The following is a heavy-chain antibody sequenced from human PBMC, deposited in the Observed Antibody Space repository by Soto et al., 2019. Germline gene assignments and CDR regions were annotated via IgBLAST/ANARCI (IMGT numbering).Heavy chain of an antibody. D-gene: IGHD2-15*01. V-gene: IGHV1-69*13. J-gene: IGHJ6*02. Sequence: SVKVSCKASGGTFSNYAFSWVRQAPGQGLEWLGGIMPIFGRADYAQKFRGRVTITADESTSTAHMELSSLRSEDTAVYYCTTDNVLYCSGGSCYNYYYGMDVWGQGTTVTVSS. CDR3: TTDNVLYCSGGSCYNYYYGMDV. CDR2: IMPIFGRA. CDR1: GGTFSNYA.